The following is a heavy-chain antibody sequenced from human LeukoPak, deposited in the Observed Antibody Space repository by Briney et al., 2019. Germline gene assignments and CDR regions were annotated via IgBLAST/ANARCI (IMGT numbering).Heavy chain of an antibody. CDR3: AKKFPGEVAAGPDH. Sequence: PGRSLRLSCAAYGFSFSLYGMHWVRQAPGKGLEWVAVISYDGGNIYYGDSVKGRFTISRDNSKNTLYLQMNSLRAEDTAVYYCAKKFPGEVAAGPDHWGQGTLVTVSS. D-gene: IGHD6-13*01. CDR1: GFSFSLYG. V-gene: IGHV3-30*18. J-gene: IGHJ4*02. CDR2: ISYDGGNI.